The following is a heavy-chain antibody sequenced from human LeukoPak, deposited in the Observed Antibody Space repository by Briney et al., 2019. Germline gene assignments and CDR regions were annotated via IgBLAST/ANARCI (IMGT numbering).Heavy chain of an antibody. V-gene: IGHV4-31*03. Sequence: TTSETLSLTCTVSGGSISSGGYSWSWIRQHPGKGLEWIGYIYYSGSTYYNPSLRSRVTISLDTSKNQFSLRLNSVTAADTAVYYCARFEPPNCSGGSCLFDYWGQGTLVTVSS. J-gene: IGHJ4*02. CDR2: IYYSGST. CDR1: GGSISSGGYS. CDR3: ARFEPPNCSGGSCLFDY. D-gene: IGHD2-15*01.